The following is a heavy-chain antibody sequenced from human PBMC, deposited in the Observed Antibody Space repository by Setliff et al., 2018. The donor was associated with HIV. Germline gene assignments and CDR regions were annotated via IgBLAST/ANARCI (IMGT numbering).Heavy chain of an antibody. D-gene: IGHD3-22*01. CDR2: IYYSGST. CDR3: ARVSAGKDYYDSSGYYYRFDY. Sequence: SETLSLTCTVSGGSINNYYWSWIRQPPGKGLEWIGFIYYSGSTNYNSSLKSRVTISVDTSTNQFSLKLNSVTAADAAVYYCARVSAGKDYYDSSGYYYRFDYWGQGTQVTVSS. CDR1: GGSINNYY. V-gene: IGHV4-59*01. J-gene: IGHJ4*02.